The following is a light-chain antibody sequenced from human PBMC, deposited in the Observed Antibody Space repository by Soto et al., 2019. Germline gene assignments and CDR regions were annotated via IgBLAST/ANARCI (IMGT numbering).Light chain of an antibody. Sequence: QSVLTQPASVSGSPGQSITISCTGTSSDVGGYNYVSWYQQHPGKAPKLMIYDVSNRPSGVSNRFSGSKSGNTASLTISGLEVEDEADYYCCSYTSSSTVVFGGGTKLTVL. CDR2: DVS. CDR1: SSDVGGYNY. CDR3: CSYTSSSTVV. J-gene: IGLJ2*01. V-gene: IGLV2-14*01.